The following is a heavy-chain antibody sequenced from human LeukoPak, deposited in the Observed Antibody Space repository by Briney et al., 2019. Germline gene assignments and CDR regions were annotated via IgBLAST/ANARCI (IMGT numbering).Heavy chain of an antibody. V-gene: IGHV3-64*01. D-gene: IGHD1-14*01. CDR1: GFTFSSYA. CDR3: ARTGRPDYYYYMDV. CDR2: ISSNGGST. Sequence: GGSLRLSCAASGFTFSSYAMHWVRQAPGKGLEYVSAISSNGGSTYYANSVKGRFTISRDNSKNTLYLQMDSLRAEDMAVYYCARTGRPDYYYYMDVWGKGTTVTVSS. J-gene: IGHJ6*03.